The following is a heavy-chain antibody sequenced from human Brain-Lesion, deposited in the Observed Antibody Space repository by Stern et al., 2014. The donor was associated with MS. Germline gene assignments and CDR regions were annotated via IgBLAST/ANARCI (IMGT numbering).Heavy chain of an antibody. CDR1: GGPISSHSYY. J-gene: IGHJ4*02. CDR3: ARDYGDLEFDL. Sequence: QMQLVQSGPGLVKPSQTLSLTCTVSGGPISSHSYYWSWIRQPAGKGLEWIGRIYASGNTNYNPSLKSRVSISVDTSKNQLSLGLSSVTASDTAVYYCARDYGDLEFDLWGQGTLVTVSS. V-gene: IGHV4-61*02. D-gene: IGHD4-17*01. CDR2: IYASGNT.